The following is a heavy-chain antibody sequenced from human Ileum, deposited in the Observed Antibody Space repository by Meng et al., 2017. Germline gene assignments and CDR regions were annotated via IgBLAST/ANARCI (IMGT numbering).Heavy chain of an antibody. J-gene: IGHJ4*02. CDR1: GFTFRAYT. CDR3: AKDRRDDGLWPFDN. CDR2: VTQGGST. V-gene: IGHV3-23*01. Sequence: GGSLRLSCVASGFTFRAYTFSWVRQAPGKGLEWVSGVTQGGSTYYAKSVKGRFTVSRDNSRNTVYLQMNSLRVEDTAFYYCAKDRRDDGLWPFDNWGQGTLVTVSS. D-gene: IGHD5-24*01.